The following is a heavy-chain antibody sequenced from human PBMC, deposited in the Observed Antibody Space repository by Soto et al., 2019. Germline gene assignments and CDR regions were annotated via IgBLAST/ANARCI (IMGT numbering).Heavy chain of an antibody. V-gene: IGHV4-34*01. D-gene: IGHD3-10*01. Sequence: QVQLQQWGAGLLKPSETLSLPCAVYGGSFSGYQWTWIRQTPGKGLEWIGEINDSGNINSNPALKSRVTLLVDTATKHSPLKLCSVTAADTAVYYCARGLILWFGELSRRGGYYYCMDVWGKGTTVTVSS. CDR3: ARGLILWFGELSRRGGYYYCMDV. J-gene: IGHJ6*03. CDR2: INDSGNI. CDR1: GGSFSGYQ.